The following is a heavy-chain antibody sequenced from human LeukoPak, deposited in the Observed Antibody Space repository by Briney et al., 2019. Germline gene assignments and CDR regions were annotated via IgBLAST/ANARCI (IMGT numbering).Heavy chain of an antibody. J-gene: IGHJ5*02. CDR2: IYYSGST. CDR3: ATSYCSSTSCSYNWFDP. D-gene: IGHD2-2*01. CDR1: GYSISSGYY. V-gene: IGHV4-38-2*02. Sequence: SETLSLTCTVSGYSISSGYYWGWIRQPPGQGLEWIGSIYYSGSTYYNPSLKSRVTISVDTSKNQFSLKLSSVTAADTAVYYCATSYCSSTSCSYNWFDPWGQGTLVTVSS.